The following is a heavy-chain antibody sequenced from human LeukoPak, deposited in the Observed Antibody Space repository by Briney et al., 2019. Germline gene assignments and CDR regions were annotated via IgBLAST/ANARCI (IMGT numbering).Heavy chain of an antibody. CDR2: IYYSGNT. Sequence: SETLSLTCAVSGESFSNYFWSWIRQHPEKGLEWIGYIYYSGNTYYNPSLKSRVSMSLDTSKNQFSLKLSSVTAADTAVYYCARNAGGVGLDSWGQGTLVTVSS. CDR1: GESFSNYF. V-gene: IGHV4-59*06. J-gene: IGHJ4*02. CDR3: ARNAGGVGLDS. D-gene: IGHD1-26*01.